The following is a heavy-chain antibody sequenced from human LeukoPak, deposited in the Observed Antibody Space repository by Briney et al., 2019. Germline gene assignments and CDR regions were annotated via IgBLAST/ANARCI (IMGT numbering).Heavy chain of an antibody. CDR3: ARDFPGLVVPAS. CDR2: IYYSGST. D-gene: IGHD2-2*01. CDR1: GGSISSSSYY. V-gene: IGHV4-39*07. Sequence: SETLSLTCTVSGGSISSSSYYWGWIRQPPGKGLEWIVSIYYSGSTYYNPSLKSRVTISVDTSKNQFSLKLSSVTAADTAVYYCARDFPGLVVPASWGQGTLVTVSS. J-gene: IGHJ4*02.